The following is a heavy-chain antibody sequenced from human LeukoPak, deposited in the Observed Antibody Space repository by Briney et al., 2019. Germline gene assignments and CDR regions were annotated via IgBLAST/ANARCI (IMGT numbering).Heavy chain of an antibody. D-gene: IGHD5-24*01. CDR2: ISGSGGST. Sequence: GGSLRLSCAASGFTFSSYGMSWVRQAPGKGLEWVSAISGSGGSTYYADSVKGRFTISRDNSKNTLYLQMNSLRAEDTAVYYCAKGPGYNFSPHFDYWGQGTLVTVSS. CDR1: GFTFSSYG. J-gene: IGHJ4*02. CDR3: AKGPGYNFSPHFDY. V-gene: IGHV3-23*01.